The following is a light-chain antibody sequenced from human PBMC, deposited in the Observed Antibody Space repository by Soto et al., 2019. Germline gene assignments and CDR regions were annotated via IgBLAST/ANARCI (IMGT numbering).Light chain of an antibody. CDR1: QSVSSN. J-gene: IGKJ4*01. CDR2: AAS. Sequence: IVMTQSPVTLSVSPWEIATLSCRASQSVSSNLAWYQQRPGQAPRLLMYAASTPATGIPARFSGSGSGTEFSLTISGLQAVDWVVYFCHQDGNWPLTFGGGTKVE. CDR3: HQDGNWPLT. V-gene: IGKV3-15*01.